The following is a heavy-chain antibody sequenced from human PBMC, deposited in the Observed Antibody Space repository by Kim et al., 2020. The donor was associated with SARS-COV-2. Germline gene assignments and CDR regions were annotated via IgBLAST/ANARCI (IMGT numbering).Heavy chain of an antibody. J-gene: IGHJ6*02. CDR2: INPNSGGT. V-gene: IGHV1-2*02. Sequence: ASVKVSCKASGYTFTGYHMHWVRQAPGQGLEWMGWINPNSGGTNYAQKFQGRVTMTRDTSISTAYMELSRLRSEDTAVYYCAPLYYYGMDVWGQGTTVTVSS. CDR3: APLYYYGMDV. CDR1: GYTFTGYH.